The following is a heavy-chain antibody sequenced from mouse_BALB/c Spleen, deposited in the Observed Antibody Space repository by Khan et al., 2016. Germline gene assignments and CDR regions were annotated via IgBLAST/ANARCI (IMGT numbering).Heavy chain of an antibody. V-gene: IGHV5-9-2*01. Sequence: EVELVESGGGLVKPGGSLKLSCAASGFTFSSYGMSWVRQTPEKRLEWVATISGGGSYTSYPDSVKGRFTIYRDNAKNNLYLQMSSVRSEDTALSDCARNYGSSYPDYWGQGTSVTVSS. CDR1: GFTFSSYG. J-gene: IGHJ4*01. CDR2: ISGGGSYT. CDR3: ARNYGSSYPDY. D-gene: IGHD1-1*01.